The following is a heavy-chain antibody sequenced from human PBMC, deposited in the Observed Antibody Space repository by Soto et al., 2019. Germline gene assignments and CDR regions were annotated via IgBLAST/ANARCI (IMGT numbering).Heavy chain of an antibody. CDR1: GFSLSTSGVG. CDR3: AHGILVRGRSSGWFDP. V-gene: IGHV2-5*02. Sequence: SGPTLVNPTQTLTLTCTFSGFSLSTSGVGVGWSRQPPGKALEGLALIYWDDDKRYSPSLKSRLTITKYTSKNQVVLTMTNMDPVDTDTYYCAHGILVRGRSSGWFDPWGQGPLVTVSS. J-gene: IGHJ5*02. D-gene: IGHD2-21*01. CDR2: IYWDDDK.